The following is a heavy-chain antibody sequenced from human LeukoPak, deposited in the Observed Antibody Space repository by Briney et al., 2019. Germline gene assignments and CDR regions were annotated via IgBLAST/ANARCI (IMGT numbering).Heavy chain of an antibody. Sequence: ASVKVSCKASGGTFSSYAISWVRQAPGQGLEWMGGIIPIFGTANYAQKFQGRVTITADESTSTAYMELSSLRSEDTAVYYCARAPGMAVAGIDFDYWGQGTLVTVSS. J-gene: IGHJ4*02. D-gene: IGHD6-19*01. CDR3: ARAPGMAVAGIDFDY. CDR2: IIPIFGTA. V-gene: IGHV1-69*01. CDR1: GGTFSSYA.